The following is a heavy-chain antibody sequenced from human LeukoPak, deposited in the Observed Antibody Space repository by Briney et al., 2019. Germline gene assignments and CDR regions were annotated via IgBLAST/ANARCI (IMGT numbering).Heavy chain of an antibody. D-gene: IGHD1-26*01. V-gene: IGHV3-30-3*01. CDR2: ISYDGSNK. CDR3: AREVGASEFDY. J-gene: IGHJ4*02. Sequence: GGSLRLSCAASGFTFSSYAMHWVRQTPGKGLEWVAVISYDGSNKYYADSVKGRFTISRDNSKNTLYLQMNSLRAEDTAVCYCAREVGASEFDYWGQGTLVTVSS. CDR1: GFTFSSYA.